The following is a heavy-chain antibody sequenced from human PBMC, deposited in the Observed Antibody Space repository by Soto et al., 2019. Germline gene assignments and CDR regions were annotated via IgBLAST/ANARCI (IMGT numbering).Heavy chain of an antibody. V-gene: IGHV1-18*01. Sequence: QVQLVQSGAEVKQPGASVKVSCKASGYTLSSYGISWVRQAPGQGLEWMGWINTYNGNTNYAQKFQGRVTMTTDTSTSTPYMELRSLRAADTAVYYCARLLMTTNPPGDYWGQGTLVTVSS. J-gene: IGHJ4*02. CDR2: INTYNGNT. D-gene: IGHD4-17*01. CDR1: GYTLSSYG. CDR3: ARLLMTTNPPGDY.